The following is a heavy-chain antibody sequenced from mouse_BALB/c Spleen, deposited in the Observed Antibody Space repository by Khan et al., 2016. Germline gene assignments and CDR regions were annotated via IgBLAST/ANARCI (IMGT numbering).Heavy chain of an antibody. D-gene: IGHD1-1*01. CDR3: ARDDYGSSYFDY. J-gene: IGHJ2*01. CDR2: ISYSGST. V-gene: IGHV3-2*02. CDR1: GYSITSDYA. Sequence: EVKLLESGPGLVKPSQSLSLTCTVTGYSITSDYAWNWIRQFPGNKLEWMGYISYSGSTSYNPSLKSRISITRDTSKNQFFLQLNSVTTEDTATYYCARDDYGSSYFDYWGQGTTLTVSS.